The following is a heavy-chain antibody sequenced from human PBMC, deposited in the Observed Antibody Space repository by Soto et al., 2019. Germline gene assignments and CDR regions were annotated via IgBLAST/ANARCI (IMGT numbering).Heavy chain of an antibody. Sequence: SETLSLTCTVSGGSISSSSYYWGWIRQPPGKGLEWIGSIYYSGSTYYNPSLKSRVTISVDTSKNQFSLKLSSVTAADTAVYYCARLVKAGVIRVYYYYGMDVWGQGTTVTVSS. J-gene: IGHJ6*02. D-gene: IGHD6-13*01. CDR2: IYYSGST. CDR3: ARLVKAGVIRVYYYYGMDV. V-gene: IGHV4-39*07. CDR1: GGSISSSSYY.